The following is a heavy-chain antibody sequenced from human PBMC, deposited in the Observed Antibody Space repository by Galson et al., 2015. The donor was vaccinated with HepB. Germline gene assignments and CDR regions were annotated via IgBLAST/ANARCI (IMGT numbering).Heavy chain of an antibody. CDR1: GFTFSSYG. J-gene: IGHJ3*02. V-gene: IGHV3-30*18. D-gene: IGHD3-22*01. Sequence: SLRLSCAASGFTFSSYGMHWVRQAPGKGLEWVAVISYDGSNKYYADSVKGRFTISRDNSKNTLYLQMNSLRAEDTAVYYCAKIYYDSSGYPYDAFDIWGQGTMVTVSS. CDR2: ISYDGSNK. CDR3: AKIYYDSSGYPYDAFDI.